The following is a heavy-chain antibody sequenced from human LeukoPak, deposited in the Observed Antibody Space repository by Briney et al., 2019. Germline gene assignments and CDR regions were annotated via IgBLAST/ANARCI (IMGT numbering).Heavy chain of an antibody. CDR2: ISYDGSNK. V-gene: IGHV3-30*18. CDR1: GFTFSTYG. J-gene: IGHJ4*02. CDR3: AKDKKVLRYFDWSSPDY. D-gene: IGHD3-9*01. Sequence: GGSLRLSCAASGFTFSTYGMHWVRQAPGKGLEWVAAISYDGSNKYYADSVKGRFTISRDNSKNTLYLQMNSLRAEDTAVYYCAKDKKVLRYFDWSSPDYWGQGTLVTVSS.